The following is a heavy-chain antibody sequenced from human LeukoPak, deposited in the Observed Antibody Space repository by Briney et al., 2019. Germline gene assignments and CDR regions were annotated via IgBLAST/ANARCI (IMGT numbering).Heavy chain of an antibody. CDR2: VNQDGSEK. CDR3: AREDSGSFNFDY. V-gene: IGHV3-7*03. Sequence: GGSLRLSCAASGFTFSSYWMSWVRQAPGKGLEWVVSVNQDGSEKYYVDSVKGRFIISRDNAKNSLYLQMNSLRAEDTAVYYCAREDSGSFNFDYWGQGTLVTVSS. CDR1: GFTFSSYW. D-gene: IGHD1-26*01. J-gene: IGHJ4*02.